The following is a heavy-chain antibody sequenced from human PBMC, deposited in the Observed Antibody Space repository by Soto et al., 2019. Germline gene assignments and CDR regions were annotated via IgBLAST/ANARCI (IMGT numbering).Heavy chain of an antibody. Sequence: SQTLSLTCAISGDSVSNNSAAWNWIRQSPSRGLEWLGRTYYRSKWFNNYALSVKGRITINPDTSKNQFSLQLNSVTPEDTAVYYCAREGRLAASIFHNWFDPWGQGTLVTVLL. CDR2: TYYRSKWFN. CDR1: GDSVSNNSAA. V-gene: IGHV6-1*01. J-gene: IGHJ5*02. CDR3: AREGRLAASIFHNWFDP. D-gene: IGHD3-3*02.